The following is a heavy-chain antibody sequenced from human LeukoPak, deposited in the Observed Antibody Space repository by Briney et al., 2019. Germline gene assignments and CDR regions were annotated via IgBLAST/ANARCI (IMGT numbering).Heavy chain of an antibody. J-gene: IGHJ5*02. CDR2: IYPGDSDT. Sequence: GESLKISCKGSGYSFTSYWIGWVRQMPGKGLEWMGIIYPGDSDTRYSPSFQGQVTISADKSISTAYLQCSSLKASDTAMYYCARQFVVVPAAIDQNWFDPWGQGTLVTVSS. V-gene: IGHV5-51*01. CDR3: ARQFVVVPAAIDQNWFDP. D-gene: IGHD2-2*02. CDR1: GYSFTSYW.